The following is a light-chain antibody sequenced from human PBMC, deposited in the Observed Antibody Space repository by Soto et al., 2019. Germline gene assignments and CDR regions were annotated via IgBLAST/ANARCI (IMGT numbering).Light chain of an antibody. J-gene: IGKJ1*01. CDR1: RSVSSK. CDR2: AAS. CDR3: QQYNNWPWT. V-gene: IGKV3-15*01. Sequence: EIVLTQSPGTLSLSPGERATLSCRASRSVSSKLAWYQQKPGQAPRLLIYAASTRATGIPARFSGSGSGTEFTLTISSLQSEDFAVYYCQQYNNWPWTFGQGTKVDIK.